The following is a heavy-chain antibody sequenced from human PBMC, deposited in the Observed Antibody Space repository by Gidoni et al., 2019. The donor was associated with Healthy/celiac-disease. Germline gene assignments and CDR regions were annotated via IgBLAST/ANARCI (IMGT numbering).Heavy chain of an antibody. CDR2: MNPNSGNT. V-gene: IGHV1-8*01. D-gene: IGHD6-13*01. CDR1: GYTFTSYD. CDR3: ARGHSSSSSYYYYMDV. J-gene: IGHJ6*03. Sequence: QVQLVQSGAEVKKPGASVKVSCKASGYTFTSYDINWVRQATGQGFEWMGWMNPNSGNTGYAQKFQGRVTMTRNTSISTAYMELSSLRSEDTAVYYCARGHSSSSSYYYYMDVWGKGTTVTVSS.